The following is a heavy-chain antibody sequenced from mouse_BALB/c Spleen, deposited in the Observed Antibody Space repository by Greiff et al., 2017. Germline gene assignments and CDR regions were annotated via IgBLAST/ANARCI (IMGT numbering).Heavy chain of an antibody. CDR3: TRGAGYGAMDY. V-gene: IGHV1-63*02. D-gene: IGHD3-1*01. CDR1: GYTFTNYW. Sequence: VQLQQSGAELVRPGTSVKISCKASGYTFTNYWLGWVKQRPGHGLEWIGDIYPGGGYTNYNEKFKGKATLTADTSSSTAYMQLSSLTSEDSAVYFCTRGAGYGAMDYWGQGTSVTVSS. CDR2: IYPGGGYT. J-gene: IGHJ4*01.